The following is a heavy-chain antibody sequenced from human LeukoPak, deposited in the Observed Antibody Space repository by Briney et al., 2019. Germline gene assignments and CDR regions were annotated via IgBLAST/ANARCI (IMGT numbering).Heavy chain of an antibody. D-gene: IGHD3-22*01. V-gene: IGHV1-2*02. CDR3: ATRYYYDSSGSFF. CDR2: INPNSGGT. CDR1: GNTFTGYY. J-gene: IGHJ3*01. Sequence: ASVKVSCKPSGNTFTGYYMHWVRQAPGQGLEWMGWINPNSGGTNYAQKFQGRVTMTRDTSISTAYMELSRLRSDDTAVYYCATRYYYDSSGSFFWGQGTMVTVSS.